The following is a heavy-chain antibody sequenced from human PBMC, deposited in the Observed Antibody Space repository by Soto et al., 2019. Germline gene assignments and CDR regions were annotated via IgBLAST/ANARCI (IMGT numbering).Heavy chain of an antibody. CDR2: VSFDGSNK. CDR3: ARDQTGITTTGGGRIDH. V-gene: IGHV3-30-3*01. J-gene: IGHJ4*02. CDR1: GFTFSTHA. Sequence: QVQLVESGGGVVQPGRSLRLSCAASGFTFSTHAMHWVRQAPGKGLECVAIVSFDGSNKYYADSVKGRFTISRDNATNTLYLQMSGLTPADTAVYYCARDQTGITTTGGGRIDHWGQGTLVTVSS. D-gene: IGHD1-20*01.